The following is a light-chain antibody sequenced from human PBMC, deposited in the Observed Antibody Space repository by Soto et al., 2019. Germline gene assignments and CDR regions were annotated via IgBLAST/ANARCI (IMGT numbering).Light chain of an antibody. J-gene: IGLJ1*01. CDR3: SSYTSSRTLV. Sequence: QSALTQPASVSGSPGQSITIYCTGTSSDVGGYNYVSWYQHHPDKAPELLIFDVSDRPSGVSNRFSGSKSGNTASLTISGLQAEDEADYYCSSYTSSRTLVFGTGTKLTVL. V-gene: IGLV2-14*03. CDR1: SSDVGGYNY. CDR2: DVS.